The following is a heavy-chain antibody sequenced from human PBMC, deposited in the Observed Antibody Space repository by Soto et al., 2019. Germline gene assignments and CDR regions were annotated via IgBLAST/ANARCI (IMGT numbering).Heavy chain of an antibody. CDR2: MYSGGST. D-gene: IGHD4-17*01. CDR3: ANLNTLTTSY. J-gene: IGHJ4*02. CDR1: GFTVSSNH. V-gene: IGHV3-53*01. Sequence: GGSPRLSCAASGFTVSSNHMSWVRQAPGKGLEWVSIMYSGGSTYDADSVKGRFTISRDASTNSLLLQMNRLRADDTAVYYCANLNTLTTSYWGRGTPVTVSS.